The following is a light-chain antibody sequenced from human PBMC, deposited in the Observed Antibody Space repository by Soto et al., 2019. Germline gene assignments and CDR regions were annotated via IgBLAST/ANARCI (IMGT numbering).Light chain of an antibody. V-gene: IGLV2-14*01. J-gene: IGLJ1*01. CDR3: SSYTSSSIDYV. CDR2: EVS. CDR1: SSDVGGYNY. Sequence: QSALTQPASVSGSPGQSITISCTGTSSDVGGYNYVSWYQQHPGKAPKLMIYEVSNRPSGVSNRFSGSKSGNTATLTISGXXXXXXXXXYCSSYTSSSIDYVFGTGTKVTVL.